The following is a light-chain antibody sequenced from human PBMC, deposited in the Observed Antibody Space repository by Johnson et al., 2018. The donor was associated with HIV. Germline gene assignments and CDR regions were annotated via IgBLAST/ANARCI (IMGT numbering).Light chain of an antibody. J-gene: IGLJ1*01. CDR3: GIWDTRLSTGGV. CDR2: DNN. V-gene: IGLV1-51*01. CDR1: SSNIGNNY. Sequence: HSVLTQPPSVSAAPGQKVTISCSGSSSNIGNNYVSWYQQLPGTAPKLLIYDNNKRRSGIPDRFSGSKSGTSATLGITGLQTGAEADYYCGIWDTRLSTGGVFGTGTKFTVL.